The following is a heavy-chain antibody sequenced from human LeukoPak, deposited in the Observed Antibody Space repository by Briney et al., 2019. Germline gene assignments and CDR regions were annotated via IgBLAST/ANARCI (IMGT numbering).Heavy chain of an antibody. CDR1: GGSISGSSYY. CDR3: ARNRGASNWSDYYFNF. Sequence: SETLSLTCTVSGGSISGSSYYWGWIRQPPGKGLEWIGSIYYSGSTYYNPSLKSRVTISVDTSKNQFSLKLNSVTAADTAVYYCARNRGASNWSDYYFNFWGQGALVTVSS. CDR2: IYYSGST. V-gene: IGHV4-39*01. D-gene: IGHD3-10*01. J-gene: IGHJ4*02.